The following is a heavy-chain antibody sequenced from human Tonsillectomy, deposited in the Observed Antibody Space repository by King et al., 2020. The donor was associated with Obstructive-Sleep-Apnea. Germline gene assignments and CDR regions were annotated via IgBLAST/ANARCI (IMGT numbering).Heavy chain of an antibody. V-gene: IGHV2-5*02. CDR2: IYWGDDK. J-gene: IGHJ5*02. D-gene: IGHD3-22*01. CDR1: GFSLSTSGVG. CDR3: AHRPSHYDDSSGYPQDANWFEP. Sequence: ITLKESGPTLVKPTQTLTLTCTFSGFSLSTSGVGVGWIRQSPGKALEWLALIYWGDDKTYSPSLKSRLTITKHTSKNQVVLTMTNMHPVDTATYYCAHRPSHYDDSSGYPQDANWFEPWGQGTLVTVSS.